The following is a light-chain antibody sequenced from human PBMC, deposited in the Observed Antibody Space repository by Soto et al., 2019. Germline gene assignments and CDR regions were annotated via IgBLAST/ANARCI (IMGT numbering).Light chain of an antibody. CDR2: EDN. CDR3: CSYAGSSTYA. V-gene: IGLV2-23*01. Sequence: QSDLTQPASVSGSPGQSIAISCTGTSSDVGSYNLVSWYQQYPDKAPKLMIYEDNKRPSGVSNRFSGSKSGNTASLTISGLQAEDEADYYCCSYAGSSTYAFGTGTKLTVL. J-gene: IGLJ1*01. CDR1: SSDVGSYNL.